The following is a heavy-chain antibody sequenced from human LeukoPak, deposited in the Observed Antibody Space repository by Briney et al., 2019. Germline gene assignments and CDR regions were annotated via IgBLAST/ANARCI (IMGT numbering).Heavy chain of an antibody. CDR1: GFTFSNYG. CDR3: AKDRTGFSSGWTLDY. D-gene: IGHD6-19*01. Sequence: PGGSLRLSCAASGFTFSNYGLSWVRQAPGKGLEWVSVISGSGGSTYYADSVKGRFTISRDNSQNTLYLQMNSLRAEDTAVYYCAKDRTGFSSGWTLDYWGPGTLVTVSP. CDR2: ISGSGGST. J-gene: IGHJ4*02. V-gene: IGHV3-23*01.